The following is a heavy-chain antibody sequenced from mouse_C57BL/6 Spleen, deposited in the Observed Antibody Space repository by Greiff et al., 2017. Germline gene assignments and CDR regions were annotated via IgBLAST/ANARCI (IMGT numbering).Heavy chain of an antibody. J-gene: IGHJ2*01. Sequence: EVKVVESEGGLVQPGSSMKLSCTASGFTFSDYYMAWVRQVPEKGLEWVANINYDGSSTYYLDSLKSRFIISRDNAKNILYLQMSSLKSEDTATYYCAREGLDYYYFDYWGQGTTLTVSS. D-gene: IGHD2-4*01. CDR2: INYDGSST. CDR1: GFTFSDYY. CDR3: AREGLDYYYFDY. V-gene: IGHV5-16*01.